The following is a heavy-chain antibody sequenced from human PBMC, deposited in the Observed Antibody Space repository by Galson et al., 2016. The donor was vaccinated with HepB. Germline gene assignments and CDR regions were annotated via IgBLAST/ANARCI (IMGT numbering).Heavy chain of an antibody. CDR1: GESFNNYY. V-gene: IGHV4-34*01. Sequence: SETLSLTCVVYGESFNNYYWSWIRQPPGKGLEWIGEIHDSGSTNYNPSLTSRVTIPVDTSKNHFSLNLTSVTAADTAVYYCARVSRYYEVLSGYPYYHYGMDVWGQGTTVTVSS. CDR3: ARVSRYYEVLSGYPYYHYGMDV. D-gene: IGHD3-3*01. CDR2: IHDSGST. J-gene: IGHJ6*02.